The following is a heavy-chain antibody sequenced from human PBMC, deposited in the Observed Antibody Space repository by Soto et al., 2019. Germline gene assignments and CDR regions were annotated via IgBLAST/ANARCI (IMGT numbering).Heavy chain of an antibody. D-gene: IGHD3-16*01. V-gene: IGHV1-18*01. J-gene: IGHJ6*02. CDR2: ISDYNGNK. CDR3: AQDGGLAPHYGLEV. Sequence: QAQLVQSGADVKKPGASVKVSCKASGYTFNTHGLSWVRQAPGQGLEWVGWISDYNGNKKSAQKFQGRVPMTTDPPTGTTYLELRSLTFDGPALFYCAQDGGLAPHYGLEVWGQGTAVTVSS. CDR1: GYTFNTHG.